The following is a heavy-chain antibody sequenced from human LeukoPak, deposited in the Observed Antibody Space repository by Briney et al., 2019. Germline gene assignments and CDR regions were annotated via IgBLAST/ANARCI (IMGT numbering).Heavy chain of an antibody. CDR3: ATAFRYYYGSGTSKFDP. CDR1: GYTLTELS. Sequence: GASVKVSSKVSGYTLTELSMHWVRQAPGKGLEWMGGFDPEDGETIYAQKFQGRVTMTEDTSTDTAYMELSSLRSEDTAVYYCATAFRYYYGSGTSKFDPWGQGTLVTVSS. CDR2: FDPEDGET. J-gene: IGHJ5*02. D-gene: IGHD3-10*01. V-gene: IGHV1-24*01.